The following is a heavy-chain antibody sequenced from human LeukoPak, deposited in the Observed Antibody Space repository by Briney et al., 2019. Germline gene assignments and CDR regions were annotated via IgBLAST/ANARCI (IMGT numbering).Heavy chain of an antibody. D-gene: IGHD2-15*01. J-gene: IGHJ4*02. CDR3: ARDKGYCSGGSCYSWDYFDY. CDR2: IYTSGST. CDR1: GGSISSYY. V-gene: IGHV4-4*07. Sequence: SETLSLTCTVSGGSISSYYWSWIRQPAGKGLEWIGRIYTSGSTNYNPSLKSRVTMSVDTSKNQFSLKLSSVTAADTAVYYCARDKGYCSGGSCYSWDYFDYWGQGTLVTVSS.